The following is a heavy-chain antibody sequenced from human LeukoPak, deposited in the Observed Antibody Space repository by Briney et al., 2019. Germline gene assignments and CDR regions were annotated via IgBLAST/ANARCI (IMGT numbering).Heavy chain of an antibody. V-gene: IGHV4-39*01. J-gene: IGHJ5*02. CDR1: GGSISSSSYY. CDR2: IYYSATT. D-gene: IGHD3-22*01. CDR3: ARSSGYLFDP. Sequence: SETLSLTCTVSGGSISSSSYYWGWIRQPPGKGLGWIGSIYYSATTYYNPSLKSRVSISVDTSKNQFSLKLSSVSAADTAVYYCARSSGYLFDPWGQGILVTVSS.